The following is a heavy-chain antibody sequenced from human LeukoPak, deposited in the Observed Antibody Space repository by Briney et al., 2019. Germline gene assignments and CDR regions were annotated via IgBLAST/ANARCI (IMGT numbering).Heavy chain of an antibody. CDR2: ISGSGGSA. V-gene: IGHV3-23*01. J-gene: IGHJ4*02. D-gene: IGHD6-13*01. Sequence: GGSLRLSCAASGFSFSSYGMSWVRQAPGKGLEWVSGISGSGGSAYYADSVKGRFTISRDNSKNTLYLQMNSLRAEDTAVYYCAKDPRRYSRTGGYFDYWGQGTLVTVSS. CDR1: GFSFSSYG. CDR3: AKDPRRYSRTGGYFDY.